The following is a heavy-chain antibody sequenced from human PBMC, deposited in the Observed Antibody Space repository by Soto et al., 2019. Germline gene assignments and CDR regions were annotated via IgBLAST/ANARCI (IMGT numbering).Heavy chain of an antibody. CDR2: ISDSGTT. Sequence: QVELQQSGPGLVKASETLSLSCTVFGGSIDSYYWSWIRQAPGKGLEWIGHISDSGTTNYNPSLGSRVTISVDTSRKLFSLKLSSVTAAYTAVYFCARDRWMSRANWFDPWGPGTLVTVSS. D-gene: IGHD2-2*03. CDR1: GGSIDSYY. V-gene: IGHV4-59*12. J-gene: IGHJ5*02. CDR3: ARDRWMSRANWFDP.